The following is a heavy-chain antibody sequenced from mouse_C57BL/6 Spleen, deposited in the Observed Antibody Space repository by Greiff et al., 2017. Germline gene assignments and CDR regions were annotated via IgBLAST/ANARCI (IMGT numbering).Heavy chain of an antibody. CDR3: ARSGYGNGNAMDY. Sequence: QVQLQQPGAELVRPGSSVKLSCKASGYTFTSYWMHWVKQRPIQGLEWIGNIDPSDSETHYNQKFKVKATLTVDKSSSTAYMQLSSLTSEDSAVYYCARSGYGNGNAMDYWGQGTSVTVSS. D-gene: IGHD2-1*01. V-gene: IGHV1-52*01. CDR1: GYTFTSYW. J-gene: IGHJ4*01. CDR2: IDPSDSET.